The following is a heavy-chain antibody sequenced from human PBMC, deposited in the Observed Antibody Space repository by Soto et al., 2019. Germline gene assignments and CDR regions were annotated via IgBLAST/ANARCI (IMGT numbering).Heavy chain of an antibody. CDR2: IIPIFGTA. CDR1: GGTFSSYA. Sequence: QVPLVQSGAEVKKPGSSVKVSCKASGGTFSSYAISWVRQAPGQGLEWMGGIIPIFGTANYAQKFQGRVTITADESTSTAYMELSSLRSEDTAVYYCARENGEQLVARYYYGMDVWGQGTTVTVSS. D-gene: IGHD6-6*01. V-gene: IGHV1-69*01. CDR3: ARENGEQLVARYYYGMDV. J-gene: IGHJ6*02.